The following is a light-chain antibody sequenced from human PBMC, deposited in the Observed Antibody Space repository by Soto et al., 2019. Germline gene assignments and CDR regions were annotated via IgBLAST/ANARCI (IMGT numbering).Light chain of an antibody. V-gene: IGLV1-47*01. J-gene: IGLJ1*01. CDR3: AAWDDSLSGYV. CDR1: SSNIGSDY. CDR2: RNN. Sequence: QPVLTQAPSGSGTPGQRGSISCSGSSSNIGSDYVYWYQQFPGTAPKLLIYRNNQRPSGVPDRFSGSKSGTSASLAISGLRSEDEADYYCAAWDDSLSGYVFGTGTKVTVL.